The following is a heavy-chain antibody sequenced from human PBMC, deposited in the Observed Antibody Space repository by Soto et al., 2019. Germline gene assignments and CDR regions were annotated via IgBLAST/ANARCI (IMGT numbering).Heavy chain of an antibody. Sequence: EVQLLESGGGLVQPGGSLRLSCAASGFSFTSYVMTWVRQAPGKGLEWVSSISGIGDNTYYADSVKGRFTISRDNSKSTLGLEMSSRRPEDTAVYYCSKGPRGAVTLFDDGGQGTLVTISP. CDR3: SKGPRGAVTLFDD. V-gene: IGHV3-23*01. D-gene: IGHD4-17*01. CDR2: ISGIGDNT. J-gene: IGHJ4*02. CDR1: GFSFTSYV.